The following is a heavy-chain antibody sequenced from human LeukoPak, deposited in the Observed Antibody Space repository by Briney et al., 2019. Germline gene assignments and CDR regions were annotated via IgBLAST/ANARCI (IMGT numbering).Heavy chain of an antibody. J-gene: IGHJ4*02. Sequence: GGSLRLSCAASGFTFSSYAMHWVRQAPGKGLEWVAVISYDGSNKYYADSVKGRFTISRDNSKNTLYLQMNSLRAEDTAVYYCARIDPPLDYWGQGTLVTVSS. CDR3: ARIDPPLDY. CDR2: ISYDGSNK. V-gene: IGHV3-30*04. CDR1: GFTFSSYA. D-gene: IGHD1-14*01.